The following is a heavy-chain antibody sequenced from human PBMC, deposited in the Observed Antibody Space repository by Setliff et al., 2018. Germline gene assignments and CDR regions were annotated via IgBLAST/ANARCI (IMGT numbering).Heavy chain of an antibody. Sequence: SGTLSLPGNVSGASVSSHYWDWIRQPPGKGLEWIGFISYSGITTYNVSLKSRVSISVDTSKNQSSLTLSSVTAADTAVYYCVREGYSEYFQDWVPETLLVTVSS. CDR3: VREGYSEYFQD. CDR2: ISYSGIT. V-gene: IGHV4-59*02. J-gene: IGHJ1*01. CDR1: GASVSSHY. D-gene: IGHD1-1*01.